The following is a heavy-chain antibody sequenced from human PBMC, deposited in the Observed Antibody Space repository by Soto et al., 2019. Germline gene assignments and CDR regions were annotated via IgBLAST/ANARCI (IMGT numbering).Heavy chain of an antibody. CDR3: ARYGDSSYYYYYYMDV. CDR1: GGSISSSSYY. Sequence: ASETLSLTCTVSGGSISSSSYYWGWIRQPPGKGLEWIGSIYYSGSTYYNPSLKSRVTISVDTSKNQFSLKLSSVTAADTAVYYCARYGDSSYYYYYYMDVWGKGTTVTVSS. J-gene: IGHJ6*03. CDR2: IYYSGST. V-gene: IGHV4-39*01. D-gene: IGHD4-17*01.